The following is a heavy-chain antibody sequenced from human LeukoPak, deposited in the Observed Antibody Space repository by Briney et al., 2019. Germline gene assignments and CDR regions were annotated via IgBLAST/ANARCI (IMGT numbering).Heavy chain of an antibody. Sequence: SETLSLTCAVYGGSFSGYYWSWIRQPPGKGLEWIGEINHSGSTNYNPSLKSRVTISVDTSKNQFSLKLSSVTAADTAVYCCARTIAAAGTRRYFQHWGQGTLVTVSS. CDR2: INHSGST. CDR1: GGSFSGYY. J-gene: IGHJ1*01. D-gene: IGHD6-13*01. CDR3: ARTIAAAGTRRYFQH. V-gene: IGHV4-34*01.